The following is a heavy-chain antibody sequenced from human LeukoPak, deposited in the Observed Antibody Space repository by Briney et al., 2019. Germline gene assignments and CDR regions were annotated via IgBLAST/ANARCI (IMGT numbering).Heavy chain of an antibody. CDR3: AKDPYYYDSSGYPGRDY. J-gene: IGHJ4*02. Sequence: GGSLRPSCAASGFTFSSYAMSWVRQAPGKGLEWVSGISDSGGSGGSTYYADSVEGRFTISGDNSKNTLYLQMNSLRAEDTAVYYCAKDPYYYDSSGYPGRDYWGQGTLVTVSS. V-gene: IGHV3-23*01. CDR1: GFTFSSYA. D-gene: IGHD3-22*01. CDR2: ISDSGGSGGST.